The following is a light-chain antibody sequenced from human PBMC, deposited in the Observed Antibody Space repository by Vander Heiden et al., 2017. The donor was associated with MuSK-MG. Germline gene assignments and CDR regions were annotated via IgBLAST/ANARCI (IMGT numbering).Light chain of an antibody. Sequence: EIVLTQSPGTLSLSTGERATLSCRASQSVSSNYLAWYQQKPGQAPRLLIYGASSRANGIPDRFSGSGSGTDFTLTISRLEPEDIAVYYCQQYCRSPLTFGGGTKVEI. V-gene: IGKV3-20*01. J-gene: IGKJ4*01. CDR1: QSVSSNY. CDR2: GAS. CDR3: QQYCRSPLT.